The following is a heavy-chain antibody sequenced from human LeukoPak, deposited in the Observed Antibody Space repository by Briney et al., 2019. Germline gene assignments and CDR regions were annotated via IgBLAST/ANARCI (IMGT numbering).Heavy chain of an antibody. CDR3: ARGLMMAVAGRGEFHY. D-gene: IGHD6-13*01. V-gene: IGHV4-59*01. Sequence: SETLSLTCTVSGGSISSYYWSWIRQPAGKGLEWIGYIYYSGSTNYNPSLKSRVTISVDTSKNQFSLKLSSVTAADTAVYYCARGLMMAVAGRGEFHYWGQGTLVTVSS. J-gene: IGHJ4*02. CDR1: GGSISSYY. CDR2: IYYSGST.